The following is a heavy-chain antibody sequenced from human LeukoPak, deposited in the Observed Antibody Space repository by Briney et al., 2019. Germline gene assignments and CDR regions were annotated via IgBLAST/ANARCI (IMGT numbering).Heavy chain of an antibody. CDR2: INHSGST. D-gene: IGHD2-21*01. J-gene: IGHJ4*02. V-gene: IGHV4-34*01. CDR1: GGSFSGYY. Sequence: SSETLSLTCAVYGGSFSGYYWSWIRQPPGKGLEWIGEINHSGSTNYNPSLKSRVTISVDTSKNQFSLKLSSVTAADTAVYYCASSLWSNFDYWGQGTLVTVSS. CDR3: ASSLWSNFDY.